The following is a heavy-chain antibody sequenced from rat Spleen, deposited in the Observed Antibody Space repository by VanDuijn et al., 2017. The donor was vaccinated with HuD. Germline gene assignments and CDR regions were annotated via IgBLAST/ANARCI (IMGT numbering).Heavy chain of an antibody. V-gene: IGHV5-29*01. D-gene: IGHD1-12*01. CDR2: ISYDGSTP. CDR3: AKGVTMMDA. J-gene: IGHJ4*01. CDR1: GFTFSSYD. Sequence: EVQLVESGGGLVQPGRSMKLSCAASGFTFSSYDMVWVRQAPAQGLKWVATISYDGSTPYYRDSVKGRFTISRDNARSTLYLHMDSLRSDDTATYYCAKGVTMMDAWGQGASVTVSS.